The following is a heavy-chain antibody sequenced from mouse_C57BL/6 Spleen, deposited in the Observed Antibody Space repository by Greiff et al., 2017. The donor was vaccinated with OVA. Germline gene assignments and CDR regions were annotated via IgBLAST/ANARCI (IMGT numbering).Heavy chain of an antibody. Sequence: VKLVESGPELVKPGASVQISCKASGYAFSSSWLNWVKQRPGKGLEWIGRIYPGDGDTNYNGKFKGKATLSADQSSSTAYMQLSSLTSEDSAVYFCARRPLLDYYAMDYWGQGTSVTVSS. CDR2: IYPGDGDT. D-gene: IGHD2-10*01. V-gene: IGHV1-82*01. J-gene: IGHJ4*01. CDR1: GYAFSSSW. CDR3: ARRPLLDYYAMDY.